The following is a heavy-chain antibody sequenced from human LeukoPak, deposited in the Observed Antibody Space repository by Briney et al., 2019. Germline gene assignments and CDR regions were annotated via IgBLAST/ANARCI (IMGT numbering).Heavy chain of an antibody. V-gene: IGHV3-48*03. CDR2: ISTTGSSI. CDR1: GFTFSSYE. J-gene: IGHJ4*02. Sequence: SWGSLRLSCAASGFTFSSYEMNWVRQAPGKGLEWVSYISTTGSSIYYADSVKGRFTISRDNVKNLLYLQMNSLRAEDTAVYYCARVQRGIAVALDYWGQGTLATVSS. CDR3: ARVQRGIAVALDY. D-gene: IGHD6-19*01.